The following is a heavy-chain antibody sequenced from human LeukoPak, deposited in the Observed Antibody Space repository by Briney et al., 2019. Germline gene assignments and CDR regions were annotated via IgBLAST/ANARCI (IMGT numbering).Heavy chain of an antibody. D-gene: IGHD3-22*01. V-gene: IGHV3-21*01. CDR3: ARDGDYYDSSGSQGAYYYYGMDV. CDR1: GFTFSSYS. Sequence: AGGSLRLSCAASGFTFSSYSMNWVRQAPGKGLEWVSSISSSSSYIYYADSVKGRFTISRDNAKNSLYLQMNSLRAEDTAVYYCARDGDYYDSSGSQGAYYYYGMDVWGKGTTVTVSS. J-gene: IGHJ6*04. CDR2: ISSSSSYI.